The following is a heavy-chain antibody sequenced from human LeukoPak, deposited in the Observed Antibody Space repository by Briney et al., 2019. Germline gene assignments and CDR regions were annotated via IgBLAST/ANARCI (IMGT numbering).Heavy chain of an antibody. V-gene: IGHV3-9*01. CDR2: ISWNSGSI. Sequence: GGSLRLSCAASGFTFDDYAMHWVRQAPGKGLGWASGISWNSGSIGYADSVKGRFTISRDNAKNSLYLQMSSLRAEDTAVYYCAKDERNWNYNLASQTYDWGQGTLVTVSS. CDR1: GFTFDDYA. J-gene: IGHJ4*02. D-gene: IGHD1-7*01. CDR3: AKDERNWNYNLASQTYD.